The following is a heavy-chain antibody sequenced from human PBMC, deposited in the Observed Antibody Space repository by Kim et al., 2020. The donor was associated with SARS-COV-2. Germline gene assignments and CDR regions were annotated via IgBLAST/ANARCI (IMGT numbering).Heavy chain of an antibody. CDR2: ISGSGGST. Sequence: GGSLRLSCAASGFTFSSYAMSWVRQAPGKGLEWVSAISGSGGSTYYADSVKGRFTISRDNSKNTLYLQMNSLRAEDTAVYYCAKDIKVRGVPYYYYGMDVWGQGTTVTVSS. V-gene: IGHV3-23*01. CDR3: AKDIKVRGVPYYYYGMDV. J-gene: IGHJ6*02. D-gene: IGHD3-10*01. CDR1: GFTFSSYA.